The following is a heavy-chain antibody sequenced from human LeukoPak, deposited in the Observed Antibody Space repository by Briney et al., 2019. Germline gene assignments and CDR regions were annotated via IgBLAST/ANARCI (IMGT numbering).Heavy chain of an antibody. CDR1: GGSLSSYY. CDR2: IYYSGST. J-gene: IGHJ4*02. D-gene: IGHD4-17*01. V-gene: IGHV4-59*01. Sequence: SETLSLTCTVSGGSLSSYYWSWIRQPPGKGLEWIGYIYYSGSTNYNPSLKSRVTISVDTSKNQFSLKLSSVTAADTAVYYCARYGDLYYFDYWGQGTLVTVSS. CDR3: ARYGDLYYFDY.